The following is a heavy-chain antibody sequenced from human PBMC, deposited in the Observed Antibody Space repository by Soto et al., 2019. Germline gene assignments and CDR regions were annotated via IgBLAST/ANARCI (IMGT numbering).Heavy chain of an antibody. D-gene: IGHD1-7*01. CDR1: EFTFRSYW. J-gene: IGHJ3*01. CDR2: ISGDGSST. Sequence: SLRLSCAASEFTFRSYWMHWVRQSPGKGLVWVSRISGDGSSTTYADSVRGRFTISRDNAKNTVYLQMDSLRAEDTAVYYCARSLHGTYGAVDLWGQGTMVTVSS. V-gene: IGHV3-74*01. CDR3: ARSLHGTYGAVDL.